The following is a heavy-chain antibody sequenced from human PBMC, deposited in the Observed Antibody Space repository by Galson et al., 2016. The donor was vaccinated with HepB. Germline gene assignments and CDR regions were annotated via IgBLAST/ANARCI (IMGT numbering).Heavy chain of an antibody. Sequence: SETLSLTCTVSGDSMTSNWWSWVRQPPGQALDWIGEAYHSGSTHYNPSLNNRVTLSIDTSNNQLSLELNFVTAADTAIYYCARPRPLYGMDVWGQGTTVTVSS. J-gene: IGHJ6*02. V-gene: IGHV4-4*02. CDR1: GDSMTSNW. CDR3: ARPRPLYGMDV. D-gene: IGHD6-25*01. CDR2: AYHSGST.